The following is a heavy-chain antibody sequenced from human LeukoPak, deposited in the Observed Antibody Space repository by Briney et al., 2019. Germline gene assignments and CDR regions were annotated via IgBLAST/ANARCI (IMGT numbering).Heavy chain of an antibody. J-gene: IGHJ6*03. V-gene: IGHV1-46*01. Sequence: ASVKVSCKASGYTFTSYYMHWVRQAPGQGLEWMGIINPSGGSTSYAQKFQGRVTMTRDMSTSTVYMELSSLRSEDTAVYYCARGTRRSPGREYYYYMDVWGKGTTVTVSS. D-gene: IGHD1-26*01. CDR3: ARGTRRSPGREYYYYMDV. CDR2: INPSGGST. CDR1: GYTFTSYY.